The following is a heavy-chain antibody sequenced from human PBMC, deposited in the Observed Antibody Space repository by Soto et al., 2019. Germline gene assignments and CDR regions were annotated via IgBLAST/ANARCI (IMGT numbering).Heavy chain of an antibody. CDR1: GGSISSSSYY. CDR3: SKIYDYGDYSGFDY. J-gene: IGHJ4*02. Sequence: SETLSLTCTVSGGSISSSSYYWGWIRQPPGKGLEWIGSIYYSGSTYYNPSLKSRVTISVDTSKNQFSLKLSSVTAADTAVYYCSKIYDYGDYSGFDYWGQGTLVTVSS. D-gene: IGHD4-17*01. CDR2: IYYSGST. V-gene: IGHV4-39*01.